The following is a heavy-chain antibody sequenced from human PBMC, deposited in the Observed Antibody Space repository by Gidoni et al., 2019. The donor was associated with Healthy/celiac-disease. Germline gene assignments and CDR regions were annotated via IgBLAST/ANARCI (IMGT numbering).Heavy chain of an antibody. D-gene: IGHD3-10*01. Sequence: QVQLQESGPGLVKPSGTLSLTCAVSGGSISSSNWWSWVRQPPGKGLEWIGEIYHSGSTNYNPALKSRVTISVDKSKNQFSLKLSSVTAADTAVYYCARYPLWFRELYLHSPDAFDIWGQGTMVTVSS. CDR2: IYHSGST. J-gene: IGHJ3*02. CDR1: GGSISSSNW. CDR3: ARYPLWFRELYLHSPDAFDI. V-gene: IGHV4-4*02.